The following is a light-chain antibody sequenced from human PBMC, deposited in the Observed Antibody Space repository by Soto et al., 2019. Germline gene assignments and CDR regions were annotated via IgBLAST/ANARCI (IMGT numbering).Light chain of an antibody. J-gene: IGKJ2*01. CDR1: QDISNY. CDR2: DAS. Sequence: DIQMTQSPSSLSVSVGDRVTITCQASQDISNYLNWYQQKPGKAPKLLIYDASNLETGVPSRFSGSGSGTDFTFTISSLQPEDIATYYCQQYDNLLMYTFGQGTNLEIK. V-gene: IGKV1-33*01. CDR3: QQYDNLLMYT.